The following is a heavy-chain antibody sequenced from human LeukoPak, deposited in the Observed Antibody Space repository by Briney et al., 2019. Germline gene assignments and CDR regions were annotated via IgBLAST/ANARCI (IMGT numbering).Heavy chain of an antibody. J-gene: IGHJ4*02. D-gene: IGHD2-2*01. CDR3: ARDEGRGYCSSTSCQGDY. CDR1: GFTFSSYA. V-gene: IGHV3-21*01. Sequence: GGSLRLSCAASGFTFSSYAMSWVRQAPEKGLEWVSSISSSSSYIHYADSVKGRFTISRDNAKNSLYLQMNSLRAEDTAVYYCARDEGRGYCSSTSCQGDYWGQGTLVTVSS. CDR2: ISSSSSYI.